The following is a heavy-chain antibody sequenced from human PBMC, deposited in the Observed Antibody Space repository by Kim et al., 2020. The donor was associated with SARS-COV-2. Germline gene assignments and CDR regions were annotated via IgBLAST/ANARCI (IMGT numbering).Heavy chain of an antibody. CDR3: ARCHMPQGSRLFGVVIHHHDYYYYGMDV. D-gene: IGHD3-3*01. CDR2: IIPIFGTA. CDR1: GGTFSSYA. Sequence: SVKVSCKASGGTFSSYAISWVRQAPGQGLEWMGGIIPIFGTANYAQKFQGRVTITADESTSTAYMELSSLRSEDTAVYYCARCHMPQGSRLFGVVIHHHDYYYYGMDVWGQGTTVTVSS. J-gene: IGHJ6*02. V-gene: IGHV1-69*13.